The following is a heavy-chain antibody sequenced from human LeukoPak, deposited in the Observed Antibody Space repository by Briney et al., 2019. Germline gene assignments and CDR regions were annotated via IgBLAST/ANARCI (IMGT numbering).Heavy chain of an antibody. J-gene: IGHJ4*02. CDR3: AKDSAKKYDDY. CDR2: ISGSDGST. D-gene: IGHD2/OR15-2a*01. Sequence: GGSLRLSCAASGFPFNTYSMSWVRQAPGKGLEWVSGISGSDGSTNYADSVKGRFTISRENSKNTLYLQMNSLRAEDTAVYYCAKDSAKKYDDYWGQGTLVTVSS. V-gene: IGHV3-23*01. CDR1: GFPFNTYS.